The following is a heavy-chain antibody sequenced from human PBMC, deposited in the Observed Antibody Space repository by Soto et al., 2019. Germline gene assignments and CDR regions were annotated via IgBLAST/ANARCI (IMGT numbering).Heavy chain of an antibody. Sequence: GGSLGLSCAASGFTFSSYSMNWVRQAPGKGLEWVSYISSSSSTIYYADSVKGRFTISRDNAKNSLYLQMNSLRAEDTAVYYCASGGQYQLPDDNWFDPWGQGTLVTVSS. V-gene: IGHV3-48*01. CDR1: GFTFSSYS. J-gene: IGHJ5*02. CDR3: ASGGQYQLPDDNWFDP. D-gene: IGHD2-2*01. CDR2: ISSSSSTI.